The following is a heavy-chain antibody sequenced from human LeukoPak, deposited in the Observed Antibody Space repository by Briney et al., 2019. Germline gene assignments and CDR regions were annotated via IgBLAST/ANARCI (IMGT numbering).Heavy chain of an antibody. CDR1: GGSISSYY. D-gene: IGHD2-2*01. Sequence: SETLSLTCTVSGGSISSYYWSWIRQPAGKGLEWIGRIYTSGSTNYNPSLKSRVTMSVDTSKNQFSLKLRSVTAADTAVYYCARDWEDIVVVPAAYGARGYYYYYMDVWGKETTVTISS. CDR3: ARDWEDIVVVPAAYGARGYYYYYMDV. J-gene: IGHJ6*03. V-gene: IGHV4-4*07. CDR2: IYTSGST.